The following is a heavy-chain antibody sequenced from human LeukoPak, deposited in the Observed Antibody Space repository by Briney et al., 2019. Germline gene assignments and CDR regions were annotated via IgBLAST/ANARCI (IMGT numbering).Heavy chain of an antibody. Sequence: SETLSLTCAVYGGSFSGYYWSWIRQPPGKGLEWIGEINHSGSTNYNPSLKSRVTISVDTSKNQFSLELSSVTAADTAVYYCARGQYRLSYFDYWGQGTLVTVSS. CDR1: GGSFSGYY. CDR3: ARGQYRLSYFDY. V-gene: IGHV4-34*01. CDR2: INHSGST. J-gene: IGHJ4*02. D-gene: IGHD2-2*02.